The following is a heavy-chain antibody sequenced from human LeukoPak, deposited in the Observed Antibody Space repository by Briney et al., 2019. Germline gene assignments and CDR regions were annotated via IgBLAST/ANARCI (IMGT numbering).Heavy chain of an antibody. Sequence: SETLSLTCSVSGDSISYYYWTWIRQPAGKRLEWIGRIYSNGCTNYNPSLNSRVTMSIDTAKNQFSLNLSSVTAADTAIYYCARVHNSGPGYCSGTSCYRLGGWFDTWGQGTLVTASS. CDR2: IYSNGCT. CDR3: ARVHNSGPGYCSGTSCYRLGGWFDT. V-gene: IGHV4-4*07. D-gene: IGHD2-2*02. CDR1: GDSISYYY. J-gene: IGHJ5*02.